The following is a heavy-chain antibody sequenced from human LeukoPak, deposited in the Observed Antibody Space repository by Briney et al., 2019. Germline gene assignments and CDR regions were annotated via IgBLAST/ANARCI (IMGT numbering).Heavy chain of an antibody. V-gene: IGHV4-59*01. CDR3: ARGNRVATAL. Sequence: PSQTLCLTCTVSGGSISSYYWSWIRQPPGKGLEWSGYIYYSGNTNYNPSLKSRVTISVDTSKNQFSLKLSSVTAAATALYYCARGNRVATALWGQGTLVTVSS. D-gene: IGHD5-12*01. CDR2: IYYSGNT. CDR1: GGSISSYY. J-gene: IGHJ4*02.